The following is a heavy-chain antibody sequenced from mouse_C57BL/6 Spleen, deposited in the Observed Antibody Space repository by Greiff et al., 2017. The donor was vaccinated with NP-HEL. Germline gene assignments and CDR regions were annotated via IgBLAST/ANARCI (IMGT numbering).Heavy chain of an antibody. V-gene: IGHV14-1*01. D-gene: IGHD2-10*01. CDR3: TSYNYAMDY. J-gene: IGHJ4*01. Sequence: VQLQQSGAELVRPGASVKLSCTASGFNIKDYYMHWVKQRPEQGLEWIGRIDPEDGDTEYAPKFQGTATMTADTSSITAYLQLSSLTSEDTAVYYCTSYNYAMDYWGQVTSVTVSS. CDR2: IDPEDGDT. CDR1: GFNIKDYY.